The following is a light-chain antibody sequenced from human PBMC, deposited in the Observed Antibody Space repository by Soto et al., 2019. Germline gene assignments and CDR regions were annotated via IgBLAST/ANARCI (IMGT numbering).Light chain of an antibody. J-gene: IGKJ1*01. CDR1: RGLVFSDGNTY. Sequence: VLTQSPLSVSVTVGQPASISCRSSRGLVFSDGNTYLHWFQQRPGQPPRRLIDNISNRDSGVPDRFSGSGSGTDFTLEINRVEAEDVGMYYCMHSIDWPWTFGQGTKVDIK. V-gene: IGKV2-30*01. CDR3: MHSIDWPWT. CDR2: NIS.